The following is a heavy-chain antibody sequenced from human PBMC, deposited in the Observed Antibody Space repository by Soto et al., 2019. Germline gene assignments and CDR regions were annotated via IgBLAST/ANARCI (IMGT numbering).Heavy chain of an antibody. V-gene: IGHV1-18*01. CDR3: ARRISRYYGMDV. CDR2: ISAYNGNT. D-gene: IGHD2-15*01. CDR1: GYTFSNYG. J-gene: IGHJ6*02. Sequence: QVQLVQSGAEVREPGASVKVSCKASGYTFSNYGISWVRQAPGQGLEWMGWISAYNGNTDYAQKFQGRVTMTTDTSPSTAYMELRSLRSDDTAVYYCARRISRYYGMDVWGQGTTVTVPS.